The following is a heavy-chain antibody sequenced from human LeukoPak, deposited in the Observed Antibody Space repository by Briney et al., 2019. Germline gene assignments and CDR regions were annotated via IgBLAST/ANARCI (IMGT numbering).Heavy chain of an antibody. V-gene: IGHV3-23*01. Sequence: GGSLRLSCAASGFTFSSYAMSWVRQAPGKGLEWVSAISGSGGSTNYADSVKGRFTISRDNSKNTLYLQMNSLRAEDTAVYYCAKDILSYGSGSSFDYWGRGTLVTVSS. J-gene: IGHJ4*02. CDR2: ISGSGGST. CDR1: GFTFSSYA. CDR3: AKDILSYGSGSSFDY. D-gene: IGHD3-10*01.